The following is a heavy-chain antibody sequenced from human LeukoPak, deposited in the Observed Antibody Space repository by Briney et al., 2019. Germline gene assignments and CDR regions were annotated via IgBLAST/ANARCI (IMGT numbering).Heavy chain of an antibody. J-gene: IGHJ4*02. CDR2: INHSGST. Sequence: PSQTLSLTCTVSGGSISSGSYYWSWIRQPPGKGLEWIGEINHSGSTNYNPSLKSRVTISVDTSKNQFSLKLSSVTAADTAVYYCARHRTDYPLPTFDYWGQGTLVTVSS. CDR1: GGSISSGSYY. CDR3: ARHRTDYPLPTFDY. V-gene: IGHV4-39*01. D-gene: IGHD4-11*01.